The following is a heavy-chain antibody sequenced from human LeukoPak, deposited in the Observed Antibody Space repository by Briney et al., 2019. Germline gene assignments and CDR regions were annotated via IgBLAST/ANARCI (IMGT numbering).Heavy chain of an antibody. CDR3: ARGRPHGNDY. J-gene: IGHJ4*02. V-gene: IGHV3-74*01. D-gene: IGHD4-23*01. CDR2: IASDGSST. CDR1: GFTFSSYW. Sequence: GGPLRLSCAAPGFTFSSYWMNWVRQAPGKGLVWVSRIASDGSSTTYADSVKGRFSISRDNAKNTLYLQMNSLRVEDTAVYYCARGRPHGNDYWGQGTLVTVSS.